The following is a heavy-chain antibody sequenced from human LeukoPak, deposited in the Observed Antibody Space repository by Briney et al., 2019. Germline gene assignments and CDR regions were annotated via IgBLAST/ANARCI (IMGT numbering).Heavy chain of an antibody. CDR2: MYSSDSS. V-gene: IGHV4-4*07. CDR1: GTFISPYH. CDR3: ARVLCISNGICYAFDI. D-gene: IGHD2-8*01. Sequence: SETLSLTCTVSGTFISPYHWSWFRQSAGKGLEWIGLMYSSDSSNYNPSLKSRLTISPDNSKNQFSLRLSSVTAADTAVYYCARVLCISNGICYAFDIWGQGTTVIVSS. J-gene: IGHJ3*02.